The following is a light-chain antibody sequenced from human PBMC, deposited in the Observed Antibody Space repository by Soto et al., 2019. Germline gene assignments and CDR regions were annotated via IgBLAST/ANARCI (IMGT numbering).Light chain of an antibody. Sequence: QAVVTQEPSLTVSPGGTVTLTCASSAGAVTSGRYPYWFQQRPGQAPRTLIYDTSNRHSWTPARFSGSLLGGKAALTLSGAQPEDEAEYYCLVSYSGVRVFGGGTKLTVL. V-gene: IGLV7-46*01. CDR2: DTS. CDR1: AGAVTSGRY. J-gene: IGLJ2*01. CDR3: LVSYSGVRV.